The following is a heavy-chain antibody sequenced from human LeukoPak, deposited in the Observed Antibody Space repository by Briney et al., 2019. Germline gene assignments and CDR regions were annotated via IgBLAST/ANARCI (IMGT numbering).Heavy chain of an antibody. J-gene: IGHJ4*02. V-gene: IGHV4-59*08. D-gene: IGHD6-19*01. CDR2: IYYSGST. Sequence: SETLSLTCTVSGGSISSYYWSWIRQPPGKGLEWIGYIYYSGSTNYNPSLKSRVTISVDTSKNQFSLKLSSVTAADTAVYYCASGPETGYSSGWYPYFDYWGQGTLVTVSS. CDR1: GGSISSYY. CDR3: ASGPETGYSSGWYPYFDY.